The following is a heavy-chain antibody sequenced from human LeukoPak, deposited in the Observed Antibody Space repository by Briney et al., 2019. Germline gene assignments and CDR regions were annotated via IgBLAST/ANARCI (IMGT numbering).Heavy chain of an antibody. CDR3: ARHSHFSGSYDY. J-gene: IGHJ4*02. Sequence: GESLKISGKGSGYSFTSYWISWVRQMPGKGLEWMGRIDPSDSYTNYSPSFQGHVTIPADKSISTAYLQWSSLKASDTAMYYCARHSHFSGSYDYWGQGTLVTVSS. V-gene: IGHV5-10-1*01. CDR1: GYSFTSYW. D-gene: IGHD3-10*01. CDR2: IDPSDSYT.